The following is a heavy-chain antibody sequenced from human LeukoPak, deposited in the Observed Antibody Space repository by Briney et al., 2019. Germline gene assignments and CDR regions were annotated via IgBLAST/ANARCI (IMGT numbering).Heavy chain of an antibody. J-gene: IGHJ6*03. Sequence: RSGGSLRLSCAASGFTFDDYAMHWVRQAPGKGLEWVSLISWDGGSTYYADSVKGRFTISRDDRKNSLYLQMNSLRAEDTALYYCAKDGGSYCSYRDVWGKGTTVTVSS. CDR2: ISWDGGST. V-gene: IGHV3-43D*03. CDR3: AKDGGSYCSYRDV. D-gene: IGHD1-26*01. CDR1: GFTFDDYA.